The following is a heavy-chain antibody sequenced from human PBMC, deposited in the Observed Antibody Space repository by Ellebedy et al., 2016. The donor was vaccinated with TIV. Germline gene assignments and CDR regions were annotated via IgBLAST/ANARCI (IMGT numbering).Heavy chain of an antibody. D-gene: IGHD3-3*01. CDR2: INHSGST. CDR1: GGSFSGYY. V-gene: IGHV4-34*01. Sequence: SETLSLXXAVYGGSFSGYYWSWIRQPPGKGLEWIGEINHSGSTNYNPSLKSRVTISVDTSKNQFSLKLSSVTAADTAVYYCARGLTDHDFWSGYYLDYWGQGTLVTVSS. CDR3: ARGLTDHDFWSGYYLDY. J-gene: IGHJ4*02.